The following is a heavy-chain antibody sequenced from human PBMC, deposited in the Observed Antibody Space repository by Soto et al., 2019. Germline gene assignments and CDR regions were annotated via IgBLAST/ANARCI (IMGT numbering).Heavy chain of an antibody. CDR3: ARGGGGYCSGGSCVNYYYYYGMDV. V-gene: IGHV4-34*01. CDR2: INHSGST. Sequence: QVQLQQGGAGLLKPSETLSLTCAVYGGSFSGYYWSWIRQPPGKGLEWIGEINHSGSTNYNPSLKNRLTISVDTSKLQFSLKLSSVTAADTAVYYCARGGGGYCSGGSCVNYYYYYGMDVWGQGTTVTVSS. J-gene: IGHJ6*02. D-gene: IGHD2-15*01. CDR1: GGSFSGYY.